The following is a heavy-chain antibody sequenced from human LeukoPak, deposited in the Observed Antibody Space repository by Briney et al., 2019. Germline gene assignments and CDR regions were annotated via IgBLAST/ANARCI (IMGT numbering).Heavy chain of an antibody. J-gene: IGHJ4*02. Sequence: ASVKVSCKASGYTFTGYYMHWVRQAPGQGLEWMGIINPSGGSTSYAQKFQGRVTMTRDMSTSTVYMELSSLRSEDTAVYYCARGMATPNFDYWGQGTLVTVSS. D-gene: IGHD5-24*01. V-gene: IGHV1-46*01. CDR3: ARGMATPNFDY. CDR2: INPSGGST. CDR1: GYTFTGYY.